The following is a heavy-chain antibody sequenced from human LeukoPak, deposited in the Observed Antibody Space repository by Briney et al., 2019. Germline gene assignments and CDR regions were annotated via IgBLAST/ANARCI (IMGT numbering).Heavy chain of an antibody. CDR3: AKEFPSSSLLTIQH. Sequence: GGSLRLSCAASGFTFSSYAMSWVRQAPGKGLEWVSAISGGGDSTYYADSVKGRFTISRDNSKNTLYPQMNSPRAEDTAMYYCAKEFPSSSLLTIQHWGQGTLVTVSS. CDR1: GFTFSSYA. V-gene: IGHV3-23*01. CDR2: ISGGGDST. J-gene: IGHJ1*01. D-gene: IGHD2-2*01.